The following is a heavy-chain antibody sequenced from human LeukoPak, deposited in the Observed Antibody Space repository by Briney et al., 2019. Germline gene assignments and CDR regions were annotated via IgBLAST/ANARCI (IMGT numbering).Heavy chain of an antibody. V-gene: IGHV4-59*12. CDR1: GGSISSYY. D-gene: IGHD6-19*01. Sequence: SETLSLTCSVSGGSISSYYWSWIRQPPGKQLEWIGYIYYSGSTNYNPSLKSRVTISIDTSKNQFSLKLTSVTAADTAVYYCARDRGSGWYVYWGQGTLVTASS. CDR3: ARDRGSGWYVY. CDR2: IYYSGST. J-gene: IGHJ4*02.